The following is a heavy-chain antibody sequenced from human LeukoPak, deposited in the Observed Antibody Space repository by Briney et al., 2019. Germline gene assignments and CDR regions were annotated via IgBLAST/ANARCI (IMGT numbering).Heavy chain of an antibody. CDR1: GFTINSNY. J-gene: IGHJ4*02. Sequence: GGSLRLSCAASGFTINSNYMSWGRQAPGKGLEWVSVIYSGGSTYYADSLKGRFTISRDNSKNTLYLQMNSLRAEDTAVYYCARLPRGDYWGQGTLVTVSS. D-gene: IGHD3-10*01. CDR3: ARLPRGDY. CDR2: IYSGGST. V-gene: IGHV3-66*04.